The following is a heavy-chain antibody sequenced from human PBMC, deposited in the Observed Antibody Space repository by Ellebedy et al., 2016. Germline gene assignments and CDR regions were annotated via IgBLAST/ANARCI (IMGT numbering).Heavy chain of an antibody. CDR3: ARDNYGSLDY. V-gene: IGHV4-59*01. J-gene: IGHJ4*02. CDR2: VCHSGSP. CDR1: DDSMSNNC. Sequence: GSLRLSXTVSDDSMSNNCWSWIRQPPGKGLEWVGYVCHSGSPNNNPSLKSRLTMSLDTSKKQFSLKLSYVTAADTAVYYCARDNYGSLDYWGQGTLVTVSS. D-gene: IGHD3-10*01.